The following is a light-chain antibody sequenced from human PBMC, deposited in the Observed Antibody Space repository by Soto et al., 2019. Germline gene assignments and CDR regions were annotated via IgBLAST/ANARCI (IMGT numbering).Light chain of an antibody. CDR3: QHYSPYSWT. Sequence: DIQMTQSPSTLSGSVGDRVTITCRASQTISSWLAWYQQKPGKAPKLLIYKASTLKSGVPSRFSGSGSGTEFTLTISSLQPDDFATYYCQHYSPYSWTFGQGTKVDIK. V-gene: IGKV1-5*03. CDR1: QTISSW. J-gene: IGKJ1*01. CDR2: KAS.